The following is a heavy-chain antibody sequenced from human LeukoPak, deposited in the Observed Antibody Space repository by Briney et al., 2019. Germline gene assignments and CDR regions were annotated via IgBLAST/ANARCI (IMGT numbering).Heavy chain of an antibody. CDR1: GGSFSGYY. J-gene: IGHJ1*01. Sequence: SETLSLTCAVYGGSFSGYYWSWIRQPPGKGLEWIGEIDHSGSTNYNPSLKSRVTISVDTSKNQFSLKLSSVTAADTAVYYCARSRVVPAAKYFQHWGQGTLVTVSS. CDR2: IDHSGST. CDR3: ARSRVVPAAKYFQH. D-gene: IGHD2-2*01. V-gene: IGHV4-34*01.